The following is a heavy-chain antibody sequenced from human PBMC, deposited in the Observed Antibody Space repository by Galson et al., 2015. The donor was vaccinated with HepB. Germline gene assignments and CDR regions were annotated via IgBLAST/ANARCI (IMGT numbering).Heavy chain of an antibody. D-gene: IGHD3-22*01. CDR3: AISLPAGYFDSSGHYNEY. Sequence: QSGAEVKKPGESLRIACKGSGYSFTSYWISWVRQRPGKGLEWMGRIDPSDSYINFSTSFQGHVTISADRSINTAYVQWSSLEASDTAMYYCAISLPAGYFDSSGHYNEYWGQGTLVTVSS. CDR2: IDPSDSYI. J-gene: IGHJ4*02. V-gene: IGHV5-10-1*01. CDR1: GYSFTSYW.